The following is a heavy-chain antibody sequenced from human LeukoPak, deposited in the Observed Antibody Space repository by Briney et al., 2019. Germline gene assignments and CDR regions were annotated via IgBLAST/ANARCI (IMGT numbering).Heavy chain of an antibody. CDR2: FDPEDGET. J-gene: IGHJ4*02. CDR3: AKGKYSSSWTRPFDY. Sequence: ASVKVSCKVSGYTLTELSMHWVRQAPGKGLEWMGGFDPEDGETMYAQKFQGRVTMTEDTSTDTAYMELSSLRSEDTAVYCCAKGKYSSSWTRPFDYWGQGTLVTVSS. V-gene: IGHV1-24*01. D-gene: IGHD6-13*01. CDR1: GYTLTELS.